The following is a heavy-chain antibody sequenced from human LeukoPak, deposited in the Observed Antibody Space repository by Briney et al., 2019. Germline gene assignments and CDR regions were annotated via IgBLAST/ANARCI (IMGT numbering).Heavy chain of an antibody. CDR3: ASRGYSSGWYYYYYYMDV. D-gene: IGHD6-19*01. V-gene: IGHV3-74*01. J-gene: IGHJ6*03. CDR1: GFSFSRYW. Sequence: PGGALRLSCAPSGFSFSRYWVHWVRQAPGRGLVWVSRINSAGSSTSYADSVKGRFTISRDNDKNTLYLQMNSLRAEDTAVYYCASRGYSSGWYYYYYYMDVWGKGTTVTVSS. CDR2: INSAGSST.